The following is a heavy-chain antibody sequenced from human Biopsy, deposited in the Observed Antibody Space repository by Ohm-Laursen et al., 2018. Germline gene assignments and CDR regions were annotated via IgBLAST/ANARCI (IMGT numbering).Heavy chain of an antibody. CDR3: ARGTGRYYVYGAFDI. CDR2: IYTSGSP. J-gene: IGHJ3*02. D-gene: IGHD1-26*01. Sequence: SDTLSLTCTVSSDSINNYYWSWIRQPAGKGLEWIGRIYTSGSPNYNLSLESRVTMSVDTSKNQFSLNLRSVTAADTAVCYCARGTGRYYVYGAFDIWGQGTVVTVSS. CDR1: SDSINNYY. V-gene: IGHV4-4*07.